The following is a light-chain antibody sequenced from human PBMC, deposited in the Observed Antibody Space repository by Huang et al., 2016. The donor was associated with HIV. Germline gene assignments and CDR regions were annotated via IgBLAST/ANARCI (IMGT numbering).Light chain of an antibody. V-gene: IGKV1-8*01. Sequence: AIRITQSPSSLSASTGDKVSITCRASQDINTYLAWYQQKPGKPPSLLIYVTSTLQSGVPSRFSGSGSGTEFTLTITHLQSEDFATYYCQQYYSFPLTCGQGSQVEV. CDR3: QQYYSFPLT. CDR1: QDINTY. CDR2: VTS. J-gene: IGKJ1*01.